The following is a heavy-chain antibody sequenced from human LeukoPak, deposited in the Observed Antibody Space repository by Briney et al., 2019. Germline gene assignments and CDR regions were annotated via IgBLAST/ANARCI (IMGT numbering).Heavy chain of an antibody. Sequence: GGSLRLSCAASGFTFSGSAMHWVRQASGKGLEWVGRIRSKANSYATAYAASVKGRFTISRDDSKNTAYLQMNSLRAEDTALYYCARAIPIRHPRDYYYYMDVWGKGTTVTVSS. V-gene: IGHV3-73*01. J-gene: IGHJ6*03. CDR3: ARAIPIRHPRDYYYYMDV. CDR2: IRSKANSYAT. D-gene: IGHD2-2*02. CDR1: GFTFSGSA.